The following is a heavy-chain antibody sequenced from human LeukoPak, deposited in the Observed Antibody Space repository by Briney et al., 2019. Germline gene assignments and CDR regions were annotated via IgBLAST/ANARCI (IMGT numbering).Heavy chain of an antibody. J-gene: IGHJ6*03. D-gene: IGHD3-10*01. V-gene: IGHV4-39*07. CDR1: GGSISSSSYY. CDR3: ARILLWFGEPYYYYYMDV. Sequence: PSETLSLTCTVSGGSISSSSYYWGWIRQPPGKGLEWIGSIYYSGSTYYNPSLKSRVTISVDTSKNQFSLKLSSVTAADTAVYYCARILLWFGEPYYYYYMDVWGKGTTVTVSS. CDR2: IYYSGST.